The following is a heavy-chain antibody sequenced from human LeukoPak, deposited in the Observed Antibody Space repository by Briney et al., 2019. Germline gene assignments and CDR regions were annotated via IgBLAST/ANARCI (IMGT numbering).Heavy chain of an antibody. J-gene: IGHJ5*02. V-gene: IGHV3-7*01. D-gene: IGHD3-10*01. CDR1: GFTFSSYW. CDR2: IKKDGSDK. CDR3: LQYGSGST. Sequence: PGGSLRLSGAASGFTFSSYWMSWVRQAPGKGLEWVANIKKDGSDKYYVDSVKGRFTVSRDNAKDSLYLQMNSLRVEDTAVYYCLQYGSGSTWGQGTLVTVSS.